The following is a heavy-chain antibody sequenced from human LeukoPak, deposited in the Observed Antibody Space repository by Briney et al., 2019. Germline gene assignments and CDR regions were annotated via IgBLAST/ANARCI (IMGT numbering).Heavy chain of an antibody. J-gene: IGHJ4*02. Sequence: PGGSLRLSCAASEFTFSSYAMTWVRQAPGKGLEWVSAISGSGGTTYYADSVKGRFTISRDNSKNTLYLQMNSLRAEDTAVYYCAKDRGELGFPDYWGRGTLVTVSS. CDR3: AKDRGELGFPDY. CDR1: EFTFSSYA. V-gene: IGHV3-23*01. CDR2: ISGSGGTT. D-gene: IGHD1-26*01.